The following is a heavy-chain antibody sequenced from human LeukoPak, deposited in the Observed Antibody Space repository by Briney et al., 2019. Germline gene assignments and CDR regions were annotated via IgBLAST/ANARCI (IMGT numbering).Heavy chain of an antibody. D-gene: IGHD1-1*01. J-gene: IGHJ4*02. CDR1: GGSISSYY. CDR3: ARFVFFGSSWNRRFDY. Sequence: SENLSLTCTVSGGSISSYYWSWIRQPPGKGLEWIGYIYYSGSTNYNPSLKSRVTISVDTSKNQFSLKLSSVTAADTAVYYCARFVFFGSSWNRRFDYWGQGTLVTVSS. CDR2: IYYSGST. V-gene: IGHV4-59*12.